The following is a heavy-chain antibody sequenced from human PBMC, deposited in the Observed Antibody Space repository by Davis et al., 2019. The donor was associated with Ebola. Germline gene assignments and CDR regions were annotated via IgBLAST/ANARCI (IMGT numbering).Heavy chain of an antibody. Sequence: GESLKISCKGSGYSFTSYWIGRVRQLPGKGLEWMGTIYPGDSDTRYSPSFQGQVTISADKSISTAYLQWSSLKASDTAMYYCARRVPAAIDAFDIWGQGTMVTVSS. CDR3: ARRVPAAIDAFDI. V-gene: IGHV5-51*01. CDR2: IYPGDSDT. D-gene: IGHD2-2*01. J-gene: IGHJ3*02. CDR1: GYSFTSYW.